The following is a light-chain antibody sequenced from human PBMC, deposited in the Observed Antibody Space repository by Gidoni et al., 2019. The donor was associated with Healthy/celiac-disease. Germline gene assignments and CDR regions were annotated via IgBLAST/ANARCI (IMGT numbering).Light chain of an antibody. J-gene: IGKJ2*01. CDR3: QQLNSYPYT. Sequence: DIQLTQSPSFLSASVGDRVTLTCRASQGISSYLAWYQQKPGKAPKLLIYAASTLQSGVPSRFRGSGSGTEFTLTISSLQPEDFATYYCQQLNSYPYTFGQGTKLEIK. CDR1: QGISSY. CDR2: AAS. V-gene: IGKV1-9*01.